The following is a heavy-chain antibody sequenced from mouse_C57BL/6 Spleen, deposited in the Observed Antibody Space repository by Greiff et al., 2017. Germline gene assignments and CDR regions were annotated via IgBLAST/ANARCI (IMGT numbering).Heavy chain of an antibody. D-gene: IGHD1-1*01. CDR1: GYTFTSYW. J-gene: IGHJ4*01. CDR3: ARSLRYYYYAMDY. CDR2: IDPSDSET. V-gene: IGHV1-52*01. Sequence: VQLQQPGAELVRPGSSVKLSCKASGYTFTSYWMHWVKQRPIQGLEWIGNIDPSDSETHYNQKFKDKATLTVDKSSSTAYMQLSSPTSEDSAVYYCARSLRYYYYAMDYWGQGTSVTVSS.